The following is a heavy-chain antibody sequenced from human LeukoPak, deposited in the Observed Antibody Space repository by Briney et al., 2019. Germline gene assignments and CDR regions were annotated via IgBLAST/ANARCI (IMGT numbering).Heavy chain of an antibody. CDR3: ARVDIVATGRSDYYYYYYMDV. J-gene: IGHJ6*03. V-gene: IGHV3-20*04. CDR2: INWNGGST. D-gene: IGHD5-12*01. CDR1: GFTFDDYG. Sequence: GGSLRLSCAVSGFTFDDYGMSWVRHAPGKGLEWVYGINWNGGSTVHADSVKGRFTISRDNAKNSLYLQMNSLRAEDTALYYCARVDIVATGRSDYYYYYYMDVWGKGTTVTVSS.